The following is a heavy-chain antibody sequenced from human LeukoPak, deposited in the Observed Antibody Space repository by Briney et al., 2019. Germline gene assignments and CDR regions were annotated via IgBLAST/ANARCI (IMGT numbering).Heavy chain of an antibody. CDR2: INPNSGGT. CDR3: ARDLSSGWPTNYYYGMDA. V-gene: IGHV1-2*02. CDR1: GYTFTGYY. J-gene: IGHJ6*02. D-gene: IGHD6-19*01. Sequence: ASVKVSCKASGYTFTGYYMHWVRQAPGQGLEWMGWINPNSGGTNYAQKFQGRVTMTRDTSISTTYMELSRLRSDDTAVYYCARDLSSGWPTNYYYGMDAWGQGTTVTVSS.